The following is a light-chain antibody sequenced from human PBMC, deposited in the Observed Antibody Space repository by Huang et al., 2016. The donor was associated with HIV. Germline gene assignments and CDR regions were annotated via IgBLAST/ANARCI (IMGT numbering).Light chain of an antibody. V-gene: IGKV1-5*03. CDR1: QSISSW. Sequence: DIQMTQSPSTLSASVGDRVTITCRASQSISSWLAWYQQKPGKAPKLLIYKASNLERVVPSSVSGSGSGTEFTLTISSLQPDDFATYYCQQFNSYSTFGQGTKVEIK. J-gene: IGKJ1*01. CDR3: QQFNSYST. CDR2: KAS.